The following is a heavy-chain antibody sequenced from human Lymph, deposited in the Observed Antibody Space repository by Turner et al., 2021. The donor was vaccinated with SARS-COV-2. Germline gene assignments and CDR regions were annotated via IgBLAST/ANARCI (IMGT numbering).Heavy chain of an antibody. CDR2: INHSGGT. CDR1: GGPFSGYY. V-gene: IGHV4-34*01. Sequence: QVQLQQWGAGLLKPSETLSLTCAVYGGPFSGYYWTWIRQPPGKGLEWIGDINHSGGTNYNPSLKSRVIISVDTSKNQFSLKLSSVTAADTAVYYCARGRLRFLEWSHYYYTMDVWGQGTTVTVSS. D-gene: IGHD3-3*01. CDR3: ARGRLRFLEWSHYYYTMDV. J-gene: IGHJ6*02.